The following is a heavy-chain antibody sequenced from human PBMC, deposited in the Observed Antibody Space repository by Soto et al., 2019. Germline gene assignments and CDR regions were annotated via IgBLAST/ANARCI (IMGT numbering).Heavy chain of an antibody. D-gene: IGHD4-17*01. CDR1: GFTFSSYA. J-gene: IGHJ4*02. Sequence: GVLRLSCAASGFTFSSYAMSWVRQAPGKGLEWVSAISGSGGSTYYADSVKGRFTISRDNSKNTLYLQMNSLRAEDTAVYYCAKVDYGDLTIDYWGQGTLVTVS. CDR3: AKVDYGDLTIDY. CDR2: ISGSGGST. V-gene: IGHV3-23*01.